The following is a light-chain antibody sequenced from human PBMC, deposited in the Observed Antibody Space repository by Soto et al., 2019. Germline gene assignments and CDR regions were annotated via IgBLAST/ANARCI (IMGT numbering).Light chain of an antibody. CDR2: EVS. V-gene: IGLV2-8*01. CDR3: SSYAGSNNLV. Sequence: QSALTQPPSASGSPGQSVTISCTGTSSDVGSYNYVSWYQQHPGKAPKLMIYEVSKRPSGVPDRFSGSKSGNTASLTDSGLQAADEADYYCSSYAGSNNLVFGGGTKLTVL. J-gene: IGLJ3*02. CDR1: SSDVGSYNY.